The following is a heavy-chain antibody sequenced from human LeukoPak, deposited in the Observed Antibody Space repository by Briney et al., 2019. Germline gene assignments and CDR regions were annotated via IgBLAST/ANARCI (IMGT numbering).Heavy chain of an antibody. J-gene: IGHJ3*02. CDR3: ARQSSYDILTGYHSGAFDI. V-gene: IGHV5-51*01. CDR1: GYSFSSYW. CDR2: IYPGDSDT. Sequence: GESLKISCKGSGYSFSSYWIGWVRQMPGKGLEWMGIIYPGDSDTRYSPSFQGQVTISADKSISTAYLQWSSLKASDTAMYHCARQSSYDILTGYHSGAFDIWGPGTMVTVSS. D-gene: IGHD3-9*01.